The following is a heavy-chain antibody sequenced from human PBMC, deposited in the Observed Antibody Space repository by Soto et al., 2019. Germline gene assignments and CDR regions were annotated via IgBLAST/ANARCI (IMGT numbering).Heavy chain of an antibody. CDR2: INPSGGST. D-gene: IGHD3-22*01. V-gene: IGHV1-46*01. CDR3: ARDLRYYYDSSGEGYYYYYGMEV. CDR1: GYTFTSYY. Sequence: ASVKVSCKASGYTFTSYYMHLVRQAPGQGLEWMGIINPSGGSTSYAQKFQGRVTMTRDTSTSTVYMELSSLRSEDTAVYYCARDLRYYYDSSGEGYYYYYGMEVWGQGTTVTVSS. J-gene: IGHJ6*02.